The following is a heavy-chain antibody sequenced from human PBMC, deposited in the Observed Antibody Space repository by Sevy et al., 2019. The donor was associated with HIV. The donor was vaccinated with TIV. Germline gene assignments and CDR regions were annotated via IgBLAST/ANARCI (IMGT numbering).Heavy chain of an antibody. CDR2: IIPIFGTA. CDR1: GGTFSSYA. Sequence: ASVKVSCKASGGTFSSYAISWVRQAPGQGLEWMGGIIPIFGTANYAQKFQGRVTITADESTSTAYMELSSLRSEDTAVYYCAREGNNYGSGSYFDYWGQGTLVTSPQ. CDR3: AREGNNYGSGSYFDY. D-gene: IGHD3-10*01. V-gene: IGHV1-69*13. J-gene: IGHJ4*02.